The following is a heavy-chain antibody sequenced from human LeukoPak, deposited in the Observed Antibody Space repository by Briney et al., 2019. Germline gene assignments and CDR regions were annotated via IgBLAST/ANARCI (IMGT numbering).Heavy chain of an antibody. J-gene: IGHJ4*02. V-gene: IGHV4-34*01. D-gene: IGHD6-6*01. CDR3: ARGPSWYYNY. CDR2: INRSGST. CDR1: GESFSGYY. Sequence: PSETLSLTCAVSGESFSGYYWSWIRQPPGQGLEWIGEINRSGSTTYSPSLKSRVTISVHTSKNHFSLRLNSVTATDTAFYYCARGPSWYYNYWGQGTLVTVSS.